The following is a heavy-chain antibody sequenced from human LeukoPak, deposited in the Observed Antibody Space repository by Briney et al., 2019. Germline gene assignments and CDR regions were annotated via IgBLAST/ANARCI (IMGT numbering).Heavy chain of an antibody. CDR1: DYTFTAYG. V-gene: IGHV1-18*01. CDR2: ISGYNGNT. J-gene: IGHJ4*02. Sequence: ASVKVSCKASDYTFTAYGISWVRQAPGQGLEWMGWISGYNGNTNYAQKLQGRVTMTTDTSTGTAYMELRSLRSDDTAVYFCARGKIAGGQYYFDYWGQGTLVTVSS. D-gene: IGHD6-13*01. CDR3: ARGKIAGGQYYFDY.